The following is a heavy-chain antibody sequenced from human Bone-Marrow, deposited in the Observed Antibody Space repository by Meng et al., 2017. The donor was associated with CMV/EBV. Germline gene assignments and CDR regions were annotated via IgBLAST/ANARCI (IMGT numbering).Heavy chain of an antibody. V-gene: IGHV3-48*03. D-gene: IGHD3-3*01. CDR2: ISNSGTTT. CDR1: GFIFSNDE. CDR3: ARDGYEFWTGSRKWFDS. J-gene: IGHJ5*01. Sequence: GESQKISCEASGFIFSNDEMNWVRQAPGKGLEWVSYISNSGTTTHYADSVKGRFVISRDNAKNSLYLQMNSLRGEDTAVYYCARDGYEFWTGSRKWFDSWGQGTLVTGSS.